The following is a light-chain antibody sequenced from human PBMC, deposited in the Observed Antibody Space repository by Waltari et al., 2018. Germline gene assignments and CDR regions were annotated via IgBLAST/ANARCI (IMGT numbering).Light chain of an antibody. CDR3: CSYGGSYTWV. Sequence: QSALTQPASVSGSPGQAINISCTGTNSDVRAYNLVSWYQQYPGRAPSLMSYEARNRPSGVSNRFSASKSGNTASLTISGLQADDEADYYCCSYGGSYTWVFGGGTKVTVL. CDR2: EAR. J-gene: IGLJ3*02. V-gene: IGLV2-23*01. CDR1: NSDVRAYNL.